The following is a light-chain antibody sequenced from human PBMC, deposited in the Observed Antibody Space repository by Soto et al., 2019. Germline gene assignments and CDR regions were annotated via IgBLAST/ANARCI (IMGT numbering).Light chain of an antibody. CDR3: CSYAGSDTYV. CDR2: DVS. Sequence: QSALTQPRSVSGSPGQSVTISCTGTSSDVGGYNYVSWYQQHPGKAPKLMIYDVSKRPSGVPDRFSGSKSGNTASLTISGRQAEDEADYYCCSYAGSDTYVFGTGTKVTVL. V-gene: IGLV2-11*01. J-gene: IGLJ1*01. CDR1: SSDVGGYNY.